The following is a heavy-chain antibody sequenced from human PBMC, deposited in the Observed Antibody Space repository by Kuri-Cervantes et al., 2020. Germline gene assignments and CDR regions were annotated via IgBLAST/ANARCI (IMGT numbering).Heavy chain of an antibody. Sequence: ASVKVSCKASGYTFTSYGISWVRQAPGQGLEWMGWISAYNGNTNYAQKLQGRVTMTRNTSISTAYMELSSLRPEDTAVYYCAWGRYSGYGFDGMDVWGQGTTVTVSS. CDR2: ISAYNGNT. CDR3: AWGRYSGYGFDGMDV. J-gene: IGHJ6*02. V-gene: IGHV1-18*01. CDR1: GYTFTSYG. D-gene: IGHD5-12*01.